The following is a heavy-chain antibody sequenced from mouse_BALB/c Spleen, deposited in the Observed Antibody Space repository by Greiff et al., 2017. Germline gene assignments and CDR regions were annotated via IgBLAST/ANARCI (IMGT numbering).Heavy chain of an antibody. V-gene: IGHV3-2*02. Sequence: DVQLQESGPGLVKPSQSLSLTCTVTGYSITSDYAWNWIRQFPGNKLEWMGYISYSGSTSYNPSLKSRISITRDTSKNQFFLQLNSVTTEDTATYYCAREDYAMDYWGQGTSVTVSS. CDR2: ISYSGST. CDR1: GYSITSDYA. CDR3: AREDYAMDY. J-gene: IGHJ4*01.